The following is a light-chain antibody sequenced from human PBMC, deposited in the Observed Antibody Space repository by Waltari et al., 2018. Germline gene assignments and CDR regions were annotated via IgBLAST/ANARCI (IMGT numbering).Light chain of an antibody. CDR1: QSISVY. V-gene: IGKV1-39*01. CDR2: GAT. J-gene: IGKJ1*01. CDR3: QQSYSTPPWT. Sequence: DIQMTQSPSTLSASVGDRVTISCRAGQSISVYLNWYQQKHGEAPKLLIHGATTLENGVPTRFSGSGSGTDFTLTISTLQPEDFATYYCQQSYSTPPWTFGQGTKVEIK.